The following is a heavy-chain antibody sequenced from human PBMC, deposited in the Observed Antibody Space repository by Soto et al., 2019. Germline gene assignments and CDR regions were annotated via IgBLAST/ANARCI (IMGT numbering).Heavy chain of an antibody. D-gene: IGHD3-9*01. CDR2: IYYSGNT. J-gene: IGHJ4*02. Sequence: QVRLQESCPGLVKPSETLSLTCTVSGGSISSYYWTWIRQPPGRGLEWIGDIYYSGNTNYNPSLNSRVTISVDTSRSQFSLELKSVTTADTAVYYCARALSYHDVLTGRGWVFYFDYWGQGALVTVSS. V-gene: IGHV4-59*01. CDR1: GGSISSYY. CDR3: ARALSYHDVLTGRGWVFYFDY.